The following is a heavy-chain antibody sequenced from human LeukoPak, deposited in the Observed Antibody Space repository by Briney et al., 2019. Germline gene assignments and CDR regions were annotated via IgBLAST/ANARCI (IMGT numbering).Heavy chain of an antibody. Sequence: GGSLRLSCAASGFTFGSYWMSWVRQAPGKGLEWVSLIYSGGSTYYADSVKGRFTISRDDSKNTLYLQMNSLRAEDTAVYYCARLYGDYSFFDYWGQGTLVTVSS. CDR3: ARLYGDYSFFDY. J-gene: IGHJ4*02. CDR2: IYSGGST. CDR1: GFTFGSYW. V-gene: IGHV3-66*04. D-gene: IGHD4-17*01.